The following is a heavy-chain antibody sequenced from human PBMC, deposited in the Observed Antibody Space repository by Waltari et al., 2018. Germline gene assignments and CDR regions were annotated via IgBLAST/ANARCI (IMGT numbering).Heavy chain of an antibody. CDR3: ARGRIYHDSSASGYYFDY. CDR2: ISSSSSSI. Sequence: EVQLVDSGGGLVKPGGSLRLSCAASGFTFSPSSMNWVRQVPGKGLEWVSSISSSSSSIYYADSVKGRFTISRDNAKNSLDLQMNSLRVEDTAVYYCARGRIYHDSSASGYYFDYWGQGTLVAVSS. CDR1: GFTFSPSS. J-gene: IGHJ4*02. V-gene: IGHV3-21*01. D-gene: IGHD3-22*01.